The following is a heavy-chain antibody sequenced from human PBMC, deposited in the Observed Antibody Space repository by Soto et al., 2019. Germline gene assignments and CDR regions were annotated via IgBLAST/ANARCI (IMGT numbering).Heavy chain of an antibody. D-gene: IGHD6-6*01. CDR2: IWYDGSNK. Sequence: QVQLVESGGGVVQPGRSLGLSCAASGFAFSNYGLHWVRQPPGKGLEWVALIWYDGSNKYYADSVKGRFTISRYNSKNTLYLQMHSLRAEDTAVYFCARSPPGVAGRYYFDFWGQGTLVTVSS. V-gene: IGHV3-33*01. CDR3: ARSPPGVAGRYYFDF. J-gene: IGHJ4*02. CDR1: GFAFSNYG.